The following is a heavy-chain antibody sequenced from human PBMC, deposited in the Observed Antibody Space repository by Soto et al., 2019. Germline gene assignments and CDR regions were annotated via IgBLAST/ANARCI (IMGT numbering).Heavy chain of an antibody. CDR1: GFTFSDHW. V-gene: IGHV3-74*01. CDR2: ISGDGSST. D-gene: IGHD6-19*01. J-gene: IGHJ4*02. Sequence: EVQLVESGGGLVQPGGSLGLSCTASGFTFSDHWMYWVRQAQGKGLVWVSRISGDGSSTNYADSVKGRFTISRDNAKNTVYLQMNSRRAEDTAVYYCLRWSNGWSGMAYWGQGILVTVS. CDR3: LRWSNGWSGMAY.